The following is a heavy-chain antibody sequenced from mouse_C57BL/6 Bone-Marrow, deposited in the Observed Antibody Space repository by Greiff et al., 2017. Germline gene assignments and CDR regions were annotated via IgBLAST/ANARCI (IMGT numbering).Heavy chain of an antibody. CDR3: ARHDGLYYYAMDY. CDR1: GFTFSSSG. Sequence: EVQLVESGGDLVKPGGSLKLSCAASGFTFSSSGMSWVRQPPDKRLEWVATISSGGRYSYYPDSVKGRFTISRDNAKNTLYLQMSSLNSEYTAMYYCARHDGLYYYAMDYGGQGTSVTVSA. J-gene: IGHJ4*01. V-gene: IGHV5-6*01. D-gene: IGHD2-3*01. CDR2: ISSGGRYS.